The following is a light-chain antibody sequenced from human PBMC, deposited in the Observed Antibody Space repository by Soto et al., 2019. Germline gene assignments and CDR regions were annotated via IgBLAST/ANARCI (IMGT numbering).Light chain of an antibody. V-gene: IGKV4-1*01. Sequence: DIVMTQSPDSLAVSLGERATINCKSSQSVLHSSNNKNYLSWYQQTPGQPPKLLIYWASIRESGVPDRFSGSGAWLDFTLTSGSLQAEDVAVYYCQQYYSSPSITFGQGTRLEIK. CDR1: QSVLHSSNNKNY. CDR3: QQYYSSPSIT. CDR2: WAS. J-gene: IGKJ5*01.